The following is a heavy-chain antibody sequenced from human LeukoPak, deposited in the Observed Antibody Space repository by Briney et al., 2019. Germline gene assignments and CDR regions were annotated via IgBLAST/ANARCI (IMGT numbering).Heavy chain of an antibody. J-gene: IGHJ4*02. V-gene: IGHV3-23*01. CDR2: ISGGGETT. CDR3: ARDYADYVGYFFFDY. CDR1: GFTFNNYA. Sequence: PGGSLRLSCAASGFTFNNYAMNWVRQAPGKGLEWVSSISGGGETTYYADSAKGRFTISRDNSQNTLYLQMNSLRAEDTAVYYCARDYADYVGYFFFDYCGQGTLVTVSS. D-gene: IGHD4-17*01.